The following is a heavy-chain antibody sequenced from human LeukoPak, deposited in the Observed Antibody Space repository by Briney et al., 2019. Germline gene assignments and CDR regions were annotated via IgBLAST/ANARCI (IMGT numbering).Heavy chain of an antibody. J-gene: IGHJ3*02. CDR2: INSDGSST. CDR1: GFTFSSHW. Sequence: PGGSLRLSCAASGFTFSSHWMHWVRQAPGRGLLWVSRINSDGSSTTYADSVKGRFTISRDNAKNTLYLQMNSLRAEDTAVYYCARDRVIHNYDAFDIWGQGTMVTVSS. V-gene: IGHV3-74*01. CDR3: ARDRVIHNYDAFDI. D-gene: IGHD1-1*01.